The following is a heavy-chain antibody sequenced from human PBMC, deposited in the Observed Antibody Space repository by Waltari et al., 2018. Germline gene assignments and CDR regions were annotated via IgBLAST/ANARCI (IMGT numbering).Heavy chain of an antibody. CDR3: AKADFGDPFWYFDL. D-gene: IGHD4-17*01. Sequence: EVQLLESGGGLVQPGGSLRLSCAASGFSFSHYPMAWVRQAPGKGLEWGSTMTAEGRRRNYADSAKGRFTISRDNSQNTLDLQMNTLRAEDTAVYFCAKADFGDPFWYFDLWGRGTLVTVSA. CDR1: GFSFSHYP. CDR2: MTAEGRRR. J-gene: IGHJ2*01. V-gene: IGHV3-23*01.